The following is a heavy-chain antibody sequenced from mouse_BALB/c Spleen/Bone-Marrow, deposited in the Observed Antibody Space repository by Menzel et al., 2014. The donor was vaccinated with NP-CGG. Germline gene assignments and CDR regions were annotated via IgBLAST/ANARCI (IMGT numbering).Heavy chain of an antibody. D-gene: IGHD3-1*01. J-gene: IGHJ3*01. CDR1: GFNIKDTY. CDR2: IDPANGNT. Sequence: EVKVEESGAELVKPGASVKLSCTASGFNIKDTYMHWVKQRPEQGLEWTGRIDPANGNTKYDPKFQGKATITADTSSNTAYLQLSSLTSEDTAVYYCARRAARATGFAYWGQGTLVTVSA. V-gene: IGHV14-3*02. CDR3: ARRAARATGFAY.